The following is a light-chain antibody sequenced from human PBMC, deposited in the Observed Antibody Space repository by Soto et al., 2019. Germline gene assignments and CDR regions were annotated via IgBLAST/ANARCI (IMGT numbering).Light chain of an antibody. V-gene: IGKV3-15*01. Sequence: EVVVTQSPATLSVSPGDTAKLSCRASQNIGSTLGWYQQKPGQAPRLLIYGASTRATGIPARFSGSGSGTEFTLTISSRQSEDLAVYYCQQYDKWTLITFGQGTRLEIK. CDR2: GAS. CDR3: QQYDKWTLIT. CDR1: QNIGST. J-gene: IGKJ5*01.